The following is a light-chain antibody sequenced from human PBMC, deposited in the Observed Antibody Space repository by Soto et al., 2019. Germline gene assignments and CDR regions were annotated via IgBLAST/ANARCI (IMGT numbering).Light chain of an antibody. CDR2: WAS. CDR3: QQYYKPPLT. V-gene: IGKV4-1*01. Sequence: DIVMTQSPDSLAVSLGERATINCKSSQSLLYSSNNKNYLTWYQQKPGQPPKLLIYWASTRESGVPDRFRGSGSGTDFTLTISSLQAEDVGVYCCQQYYKPPLTFGGGTKVEI. CDR1: QSLLYSSNNKNY. J-gene: IGKJ4*02.